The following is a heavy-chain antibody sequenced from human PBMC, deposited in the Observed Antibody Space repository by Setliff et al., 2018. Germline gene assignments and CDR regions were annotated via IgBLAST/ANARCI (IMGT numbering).Heavy chain of an antibody. Sequence: ASVKVSCKVSGYTFTVYTMNWVRQAPGQGLEWMGWINAGNGNTKYSQKFQGRVTITRDTSASTAYMELSSLRSEDTAVYYCARDQGSGSYQNLYYYYYGMDVWGQGTTVTVTS. J-gene: IGHJ6*02. V-gene: IGHV1-3*01. CDR2: INAGNGNT. CDR3: ARDQGSGSYQNLYYYYYGMDV. CDR1: GYTFTVYT. D-gene: IGHD1-26*01.